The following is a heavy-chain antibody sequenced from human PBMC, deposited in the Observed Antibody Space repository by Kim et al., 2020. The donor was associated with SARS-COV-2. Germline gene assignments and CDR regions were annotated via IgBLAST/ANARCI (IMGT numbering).Heavy chain of an antibody. CDR3: TKGQQWLKPHFDY. J-gene: IGHJ4*02. V-gene: IGHV3-43D*03. D-gene: IGHD6-19*01. Sequence: YAGHEKRRFTISRDNSKNSLSLQMNRLGAGDTALYYCTKGQQWLKPHFDYWGQGTLVTVSS.